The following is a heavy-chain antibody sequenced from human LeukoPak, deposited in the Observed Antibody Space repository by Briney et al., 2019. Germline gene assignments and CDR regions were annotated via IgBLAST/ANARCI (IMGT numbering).Heavy chain of an antibody. D-gene: IGHD3-10*01. CDR2: IYTSGST. J-gene: IGHJ4*02. CDR1: GGSISSYY. V-gene: IGHV4-4*07. Sequence: SETLSLTCTVSGGSISSYYWSWIRQPAGKGLEWIGRIYTSGSTNYNPSLKSRVTISVDKSKNQFSLKLSSVTAADTAVYYCARDYYGSGSLYYSDYWGQGTLVTVSS. CDR3: ARDYYGSGSLYYSDY.